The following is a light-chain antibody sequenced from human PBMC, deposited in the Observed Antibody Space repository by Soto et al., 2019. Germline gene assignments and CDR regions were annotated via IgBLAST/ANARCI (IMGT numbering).Light chain of an antibody. V-gene: IGLV3-21*01. CDR3: QVWGSGSAHVV. J-gene: IGLJ2*01. CDR1: NIGSKG. Sequence: SYELTQPPSVSVAPGKTASISCGGNNIGSKGVHWYQQKPGQAPVLVIYSDTDLPPVIPERFSGSNSANLATRTVSRVAAGDGAAFYRQVWGSGSAHVVFGGGTTLTVL. CDR2: SDT.